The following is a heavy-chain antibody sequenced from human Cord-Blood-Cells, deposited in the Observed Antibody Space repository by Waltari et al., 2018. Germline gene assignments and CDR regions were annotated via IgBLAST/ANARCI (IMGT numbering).Heavy chain of an antibody. CDR1: EYTLISYD. CDR3: ARGRLNWGWYFDL. Sequence: QVQMLQSGAEVKKPEASSTVSCEASEYTLISYDINWVRQATGQGLEWMRWMNPNSGNTGYEQKFQCRVTITRNTSISTAYMEPSSLRSEDTAVYYCARGRLNWGWYFDLWGRGTLVTVSS. D-gene: IGHD7-27*01. V-gene: IGHV1-8*03. J-gene: IGHJ2*01. CDR2: MNPNSGNT.